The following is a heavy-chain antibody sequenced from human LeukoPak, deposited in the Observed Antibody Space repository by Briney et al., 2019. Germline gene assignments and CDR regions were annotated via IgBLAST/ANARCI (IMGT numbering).Heavy chain of an antibody. D-gene: IGHD4-17*01. J-gene: IGHJ5*02. CDR1: GYTFTSYW. Sequence: GESLKISCKGSGYTFTSYWIAWVRQMPGKGLEWMGIIHPGDSETRYSPSFQGQVTISADKSISTAYLQWSSLKASDTAMYYCARHPDYGDYNWFDPWGQGTLVTVSS. CDR3: ARHPDYGDYNWFDP. CDR2: IHPGDSET. V-gene: IGHV5-51*01.